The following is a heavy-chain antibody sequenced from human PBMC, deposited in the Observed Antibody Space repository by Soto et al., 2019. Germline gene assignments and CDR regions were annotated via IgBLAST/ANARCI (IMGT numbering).Heavy chain of an antibody. V-gene: IGHV1-69*01. CDR1: GGTFSSYS. CDR2: IIPIFGTA. D-gene: IGHD1-26*01. Sequence: QVQLVQAGGEGKKPWAPVKVSCKASGGTFSSYSINWVRQAPGQGLEWMGEIIPIFGTANYAQKFQGRVTITADESTSTAYMELSSLRSEDTAVYYCARDGGRHSGGIDYWGQGTLVTVSS. J-gene: IGHJ4*02. CDR3: ARDGGRHSGGIDY.